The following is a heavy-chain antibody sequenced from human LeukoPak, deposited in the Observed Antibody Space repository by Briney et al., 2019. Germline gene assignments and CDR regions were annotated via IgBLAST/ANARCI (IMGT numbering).Heavy chain of an antibody. Sequence: SQTLSLTCAISGDSVSSNSVAWNWIRQSPSRGLEWLGRTFYTSKWNNDYAVSVKSRITINPGTSKNHFSLQLNSVTPEDTAVYYCARRRYYDYTGFFDYWGQGTLVTVSS. CDR3: ARRRYYDYTGFFDY. CDR2: TFYTSKWNN. J-gene: IGHJ4*02. CDR1: GDSVSSNSVA. V-gene: IGHV6-1*01. D-gene: IGHD3-22*01.